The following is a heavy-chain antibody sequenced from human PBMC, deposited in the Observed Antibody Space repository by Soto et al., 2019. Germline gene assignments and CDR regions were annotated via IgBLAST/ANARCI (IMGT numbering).Heavy chain of an antibody. CDR3: ARRGYYDSSGYYQPDVMDV. CDR1: GGTFSSYA. Sequence: QVQLVQSGAEVQKPGSSVKVSCKASGGTFSSYAISWVRQAPGQGLEWMGGIIPIFGTANYAQKFQGRVTITADESTSPAYMERSSPRSEDTAVYYCARRGYYDSSGYYQPDVMDVWGQGTTVTVSS. J-gene: IGHJ6*02. D-gene: IGHD3-22*01. CDR2: IIPIFGTA. V-gene: IGHV1-69*01.